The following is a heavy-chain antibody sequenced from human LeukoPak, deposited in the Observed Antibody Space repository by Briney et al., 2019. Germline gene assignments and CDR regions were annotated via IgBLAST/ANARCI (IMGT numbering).Heavy chain of an antibody. D-gene: IGHD1-26*01. CDR1: GFTFSSYA. CDR3: AKDEGASGSRDAFDI. V-gene: IGHV3-23*01. Sequence: PGGSLRLSCAASGFTFSSYAMNWVRQAPGKGLEWVSAISGSSGSTYYADSVKGRFTISRDNSKNTLYLQMNSLRAEDMALYYCAKDEGASGSRDAFDIWGQGTMVTVSS. CDR2: ISGSSGST. J-gene: IGHJ3*02.